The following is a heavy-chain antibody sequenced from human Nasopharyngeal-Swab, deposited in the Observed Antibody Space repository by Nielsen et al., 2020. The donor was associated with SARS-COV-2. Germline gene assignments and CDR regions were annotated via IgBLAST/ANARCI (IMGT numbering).Heavy chain of an antibody. J-gene: IGHJ4*02. Sequence: SETLSLTCTVSGGSMSNFHWSWIRLSPGKGLEWIGYVYDSGSTKYNPSLNSRVTISVDTSKTQFPLKVRSVTAADTAVYFCARRLGLRAPFDYWGQGTLVTVSS. V-gene: IGHV4-59*08. CDR1: GGSMSNFH. CDR2: VYDSGST. CDR3: ARRLGLRAPFDY. D-gene: IGHD5/OR15-5a*01.